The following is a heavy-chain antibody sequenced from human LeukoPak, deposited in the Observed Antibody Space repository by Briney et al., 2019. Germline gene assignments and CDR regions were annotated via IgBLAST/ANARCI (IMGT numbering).Heavy chain of an antibody. Sequence: GGSLRLSCAASGFTFSSYEMNWVRQAPGKGLEWVSYISDSGSTIYYADSVKGRFTISRDNAKNSLYLQMNSLRAEDTAVYYCAREDSSSANSKEFDYWGQGTLVTVSS. V-gene: IGHV3-48*03. CDR1: GFTFSSYE. J-gene: IGHJ4*02. D-gene: IGHD6-6*01. CDR2: ISDSGSTI. CDR3: AREDSSSANSKEFDY.